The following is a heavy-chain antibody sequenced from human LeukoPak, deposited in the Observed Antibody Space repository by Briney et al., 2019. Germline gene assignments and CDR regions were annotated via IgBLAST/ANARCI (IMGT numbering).Heavy chain of an antibody. CDR2: IKEDGSVT. CDR1: GFSFRSDW. Sequence: PGGSLRLSCAASGFSFRSDWITWVRQAPGKGLEWGAKIKEDGSVTNYLGSVKGRFTIYRDNVKNLLYLQINNLRPEDTAVYSCTRDRGWLQFDYWGQGTLVIGS. J-gene: IGHJ4*02. CDR3: TRDRGWLQFDY. V-gene: IGHV3-7*01. D-gene: IGHD5-24*01.